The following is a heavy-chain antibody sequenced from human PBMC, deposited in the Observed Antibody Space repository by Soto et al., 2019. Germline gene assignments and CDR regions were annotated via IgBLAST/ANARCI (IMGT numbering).Heavy chain of an antibody. Sequence: QVQVVQSGAEVKKPGASVKVSCKVSGHRLTELSMHWVRQAPGEGLEWMGGFDPEDGETIYAQKFQGRVTMTEDTSTDTGYMELSSLRSEDTAVYCCAAGRTRWLHSPFDYWGQGTLVTVSS. CDR3: AAGRTRWLHSPFDY. CDR2: FDPEDGET. CDR1: GHRLTELS. V-gene: IGHV1-24*01. J-gene: IGHJ4*02. D-gene: IGHD5-12*01.